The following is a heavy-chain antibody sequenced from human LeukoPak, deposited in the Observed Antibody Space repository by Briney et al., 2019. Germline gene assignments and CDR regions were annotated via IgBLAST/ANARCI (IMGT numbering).Heavy chain of an antibody. CDR1: GFTFSSYS. J-gene: IGHJ6*02. V-gene: IGHV3-21*01. CDR2: ISSSSYI. CDR3: AREGIVVVPAAVPIEYYYYYGMDV. Sequence: PGGSLRLSCAASGFTFSSYSMNWVRQAPGKGLEWVSSISSSSYIYYADSVKGRFTISRDNAKNSLYLQMNSLRAEDTAVYYCAREGIVVVPAAVPIEYYYYYGMDVWGQGTTVTVSS. D-gene: IGHD2-2*01.